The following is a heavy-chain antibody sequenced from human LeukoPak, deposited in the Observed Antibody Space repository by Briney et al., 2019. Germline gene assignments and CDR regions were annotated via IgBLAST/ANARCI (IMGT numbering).Heavy chain of an antibody. V-gene: IGHV3-15*01. CDR2: IKSKTDGGTT. CDR3: TTYNDRDAFDI. D-gene: IGHD1-14*01. Sequence: GGSLRLSCAASGFTFNNDWMSWVRQAPGKGLEWVGRIKSKTDGGTTDYAAPVKGRFTISRDDSKNTLYLQMNSLKTEDTAVYYCTTYNDRDAFDIWGQGTMVTVSS. CDR1: GFTFNNDW. J-gene: IGHJ3*02.